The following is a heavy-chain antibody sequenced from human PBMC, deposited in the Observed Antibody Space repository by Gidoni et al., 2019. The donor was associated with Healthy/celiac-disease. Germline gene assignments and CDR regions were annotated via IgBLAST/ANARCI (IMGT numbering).Heavy chain of an antibody. CDR1: GGTFSSYA. CDR2: IIPIFDTA. J-gene: IGHJ4*02. CDR3: ARRCGGDFSWGLATLDY. V-gene: IGHV1-69*01. D-gene: IGHD2-21*01. Sequence: QVQLVQSGAEVKKPGSSVKVSCKASGGTFSSYALRWVRQAPGQGLEWMGGIIPIFDTANDAQKFQGRVTITAVESTSTAYMELSSLRSEDTAVYYCARRCGGDFSWGLATLDYWGQGTLVTVSS.